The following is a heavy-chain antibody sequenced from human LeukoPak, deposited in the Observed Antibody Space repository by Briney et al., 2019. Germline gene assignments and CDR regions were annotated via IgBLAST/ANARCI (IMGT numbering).Heavy chain of an antibody. CDR3: ARDNRWFGNANYYGMDV. V-gene: IGHV4-59*01. J-gene: IGHJ6*02. CDR1: GGSISSYY. CDR2: IYYSGST. D-gene: IGHD3-10*01. Sequence: SETLSLTCTVSGGSISSYYWSWIRQPPGKGLEWIGYIYYSGSTNYNPSLKSRVTISVDTSKNQFSLKLSSVTAADTAVYYCARDNRWFGNANYYGMDVWGQGTTVTVSS.